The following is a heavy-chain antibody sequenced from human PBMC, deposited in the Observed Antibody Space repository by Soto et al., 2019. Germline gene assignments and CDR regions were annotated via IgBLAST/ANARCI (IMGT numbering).Heavy chain of an antibody. J-gene: IGHJ4*02. CDR1: GFTFSSYG. Sequence: QVQLVESGGGVVQPGRSLRLSCAASGFTFSSYGMHWVRQAPGKGLEWVAVISYDGSNKYYADSVKGRFTISRDNSKNTLYLQMNSLRAEDTAVYYCARHYKIQLWLLDYWGQGTLVTVSS. V-gene: IGHV3-30*03. CDR3: ARHYKIQLWLLDY. D-gene: IGHD5-18*01. CDR2: ISYDGSNK.